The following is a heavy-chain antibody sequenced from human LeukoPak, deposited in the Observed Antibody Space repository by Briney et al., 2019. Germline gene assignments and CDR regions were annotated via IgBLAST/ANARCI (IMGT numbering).Heavy chain of an antibody. J-gene: IGHJ4*02. D-gene: IGHD4-17*01. CDR2: ISSSGTYI. CDR3: ARGATVTNIPDY. CDR1: GFTFSSYS. V-gene: IGHV3-21*01. Sequence: GGSLRLSCAGSGFTFSSYSVNWVRQAPGKGREWVSSISSSGTYIYYADSVKGRFTISRDNGKNSLYLQMNRLRAEDTAVYYCARGATVTNIPDYWGQGTLVTVSS.